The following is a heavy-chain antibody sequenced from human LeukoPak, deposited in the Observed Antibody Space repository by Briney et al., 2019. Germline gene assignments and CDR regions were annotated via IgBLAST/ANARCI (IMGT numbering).Heavy chain of an antibody. CDR1: GYTFTSYG. J-gene: IGHJ5*02. D-gene: IGHD3-22*01. V-gene: IGHV1-18*01. CDR3: ARGRDYSSASLSYYYDSSGFNWFDP. Sequence: ASVKVSCKASGYTFTSYGISWVRQAPGQGLEWMGWISAYNGNTNYAQKLQGRVTMTRDTSTSTVYMELSSLRSEDTAVYYCARGRDYSSASLSYYYDSSGFNWFDPWGQGTLVTVSS. CDR2: ISAYNGNT.